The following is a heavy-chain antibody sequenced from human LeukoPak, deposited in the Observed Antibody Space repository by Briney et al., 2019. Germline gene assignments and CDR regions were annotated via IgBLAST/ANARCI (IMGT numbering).Heavy chain of an antibody. CDR1: GDSFSSYQ. V-gene: IGHV4-4*07. Sequence: PSQTLSLTCIVSGDSFSSYQWSWVRQPAGNGLEWIGRISASGTTNSSPALKSRVTMSVDSSKKQFSLNLSSVTAADTAVYYCARAASGDAVDFYGSGRRFYSYYMDVWGKGATVTISS. J-gene: IGHJ6*03. D-gene: IGHD3-10*01. CDR3: ARAASGDAVDFYGSGRRFYSYYMDV. CDR2: ISASGTT.